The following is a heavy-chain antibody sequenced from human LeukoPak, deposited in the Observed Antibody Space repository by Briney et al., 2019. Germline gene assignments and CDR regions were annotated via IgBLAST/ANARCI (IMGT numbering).Heavy chain of an antibody. Sequence: SETLSLTCAVYGGSFSGYYWSWIRQPPGKGLEWIGEINHSGSTNYNPSLKSRVTISVDTSKNQFSLKLSSVTAADTAVYYCARSWADYGSDYWGQGTLVTVSS. V-gene: IGHV4-34*01. J-gene: IGHJ4*02. CDR2: INHSGST. D-gene: IGHD4-17*01. CDR3: ARSWADYGSDY. CDR1: GGSFSGYY.